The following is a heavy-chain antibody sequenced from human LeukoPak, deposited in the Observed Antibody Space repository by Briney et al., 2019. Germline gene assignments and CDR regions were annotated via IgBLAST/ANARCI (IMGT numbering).Heavy chain of an antibody. CDR1: GGSMRSHY. CDR3: ARLINNDNSGDADTFDM. Sequence: SETLSVTCTVPGGSMRSHYWSWIRQTPGKGLEWIGYIDYSGSTRYNPSLQSRVSISVATSKNQFSLKLTSVTATDTAVYYCARLINNDNSGDADTFDMWGQGTVVTVFS. V-gene: IGHV4-59*11. J-gene: IGHJ3*02. CDR2: IDYSGST. D-gene: IGHD3-22*01.